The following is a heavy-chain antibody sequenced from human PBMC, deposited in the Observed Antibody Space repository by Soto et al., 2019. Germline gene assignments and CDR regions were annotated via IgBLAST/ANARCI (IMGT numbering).Heavy chain of an antibody. CDR2: INAGNGNT. CDR1: GYTFTSYA. CDR3: ARGLGYSSGWYRYYGMDA. J-gene: IGHJ6*02. D-gene: IGHD6-19*01. Sequence: ASVKVSCKASGYTFTSYAMHWVRQAPGQRLEWMGWINAGNGNTKYSQKFQGRVTITRDTSASTAYMELSSLRSEDTAVYYCARGLGYSSGWYRYYGMDAWGQGTTVTVSS. V-gene: IGHV1-3*01.